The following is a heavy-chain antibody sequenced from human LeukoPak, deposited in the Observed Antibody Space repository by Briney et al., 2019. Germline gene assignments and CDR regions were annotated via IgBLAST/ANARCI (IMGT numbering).Heavy chain of an antibody. J-gene: IGHJ4*02. CDR2: ISDSGGST. CDR3: AKDTMVRGVMSDFDY. D-gene: IGHD3-10*01. CDR1: GFTFSSYA. Sequence: PGGSLRLSCAASGFTFSSYAMSWVRQAPGKGLEWVSAISDSGGSTYYADSVKGRFTISRDNSKNTPYLQMNSLRAEDTAVYYCAKDTMVRGVMSDFDYWGQGTLVTVSS. V-gene: IGHV3-23*01.